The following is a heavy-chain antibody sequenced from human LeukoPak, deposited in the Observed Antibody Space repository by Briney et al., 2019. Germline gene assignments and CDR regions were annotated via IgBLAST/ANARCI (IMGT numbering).Heavy chain of an antibody. CDR3: ARGSVGATEYYYYYMDV. CDR2: IYPGDSDT. V-gene: IGHV5-51*01. CDR1: GYSFTSYW. J-gene: IGHJ6*03. D-gene: IGHD1-26*01. Sequence: GESLKISCRCSGYSFTSYWIGWVRQMPGKGLEWMGSIYPGDSDTRYSPSFQGQVTISDDKSISSAYLQWRRLQASDTAMYYCARGSVGATEYYYYYMDVWGKGTTVTVSS.